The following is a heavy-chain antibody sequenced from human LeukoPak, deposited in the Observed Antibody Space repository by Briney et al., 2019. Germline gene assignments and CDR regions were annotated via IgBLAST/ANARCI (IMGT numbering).Heavy chain of an antibody. D-gene: IGHD3-9*01. V-gene: IGHV4-30-4*02. CDR2: IYYSGST. Sequence: SETLSLTCTVSGGSISSGDYYWSWIRQPPGKGLEWIGYIYYSGSTYYNPSLKSRVTISVDTSKNQFSLKLSSVTAADTAVYYCARDDILTGYFVFDPWGQGTLVTVSS. CDR3: ARDDILTGYFVFDP. J-gene: IGHJ5*02. CDR1: GGSISSGDYY.